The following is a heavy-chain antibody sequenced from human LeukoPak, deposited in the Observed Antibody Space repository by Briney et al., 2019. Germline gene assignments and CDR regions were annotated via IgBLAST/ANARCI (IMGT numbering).Heavy chain of an antibody. Sequence: KPGGSLRLSCAASGFTFSSYSMDWVRQAPGKGLEWVSSISSSSRYIYYADSVKGRFTISRDNAKNSLYLQMNSLRAEDTAVYYCARAEYGDYWDYYYYGMDVWGQGTTVTVSS. J-gene: IGHJ6*02. CDR2: ISSSSRYI. CDR3: ARAEYGDYWDYYYYGMDV. CDR1: GFTFSSYS. D-gene: IGHD4-17*01. V-gene: IGHV3-21*01.